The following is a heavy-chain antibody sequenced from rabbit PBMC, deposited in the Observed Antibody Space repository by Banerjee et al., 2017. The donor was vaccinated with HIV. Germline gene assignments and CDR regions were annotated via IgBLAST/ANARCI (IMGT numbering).Heavy chain of an antibody. CDR1: GFSFSGSYW. CDR3: ARNIYGYVGYDYEFDAFDP. J-gene: IGHJ2*01. CDR2: IHTGSSDNT. V-gene: IGHV1S40*01. D-gene: IGHD6-1*01. Sequence: QSLEESGGDLVKPGASLTPTCTASGFSFSGSYWICWVRQAPGKGLEWIACIHTGSSDNTRYASWAKGRFTISKTSSTTVTLQMTSLTAADTATYFCARNIYGYVGYDYEFDAFDPWGQGTLVTVS.